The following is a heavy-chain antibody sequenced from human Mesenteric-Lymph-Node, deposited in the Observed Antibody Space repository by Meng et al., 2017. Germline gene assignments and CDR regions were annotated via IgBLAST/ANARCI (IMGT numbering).Heavy chain of an antibody. CDR2: INSDGRTT. Sequence: EGQVGESGGGLVQPGGSWRLSCAASGFTFSSYWMHWVRQAPGKGLVWVSRINSDGRTTSYADSVKGRFTISRDNAKNTLYLQMNSLRAEDTAVYYCARTRGVGAVIRWGQGTLVTVSS. D-gene: IGHD1-26*01. CDR1: GFTFSSYW. V-gene: IGHV3-74*01. CDR3: ARTRGVGAVIR. J-gene: IGHJ4*02.